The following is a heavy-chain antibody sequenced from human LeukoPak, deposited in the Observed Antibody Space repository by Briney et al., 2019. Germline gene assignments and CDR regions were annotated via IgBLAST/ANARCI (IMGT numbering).Heavy chain of an antibody. D-gene: IGHD6-6*01. CDR3: ASGDEYSSSSRSFDY. CDR2: ISAYNGNT. CDR1: GYTLTELS. J-gene: IGHJ4*02. Sequence: GASVKVSCKVSGYTLTELSMHWVRQAPGKGLEWMGWISAYNGNTNYAQKLQGRVTMTTDTSTSTAYMELRSLRSDDTAVYYCASGDEYSSSSRSFDYWGQGTLVTVSS. V-gene: IGHV1-18*01.